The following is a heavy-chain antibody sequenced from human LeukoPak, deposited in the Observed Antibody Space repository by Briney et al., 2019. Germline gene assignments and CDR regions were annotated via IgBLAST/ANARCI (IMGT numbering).Heavy chain of an antibody. J-gene: IGHJ4*02. CDR3: ARGGVVVPAANKYYFDY. V-gene: IGHV4-30-4*01. CDR2: IYYSGST. D-gene: IGHD2-2*01. Sequence: SETLSLTCTVSGGSISSGDYYWRWLRQPPGKGLEWLGYIYYSGSTYYNPSLKSRVTISVDTSKNQFSLKLSSVTAADTAVYYCARGGVVVPAANKYYFDYWGQGTLVTVSS. CDR1: GGSISSGDYY.